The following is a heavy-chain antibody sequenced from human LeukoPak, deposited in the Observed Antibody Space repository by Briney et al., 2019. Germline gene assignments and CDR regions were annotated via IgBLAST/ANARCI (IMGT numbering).Heavy chain of an antibody. J-gene: IGHJ6*03. CDR1: GGSISSYY. CDR2: IYTSGST. CDR3: ARESSSSYYYYYYMDV. Sequence: SETLSLTCTVSGGSISSYYWSWIRQPAGKGLEWIGRIYTSGSTNYNPSLKSRVTMSVDTSKNQFSLKLSSVTAADTAVYYCARESSSSYYYYYYMDVWGKGTTVTVSS. D-gene: IGHD6-6*01. V-gene: IGHV4-4*07.